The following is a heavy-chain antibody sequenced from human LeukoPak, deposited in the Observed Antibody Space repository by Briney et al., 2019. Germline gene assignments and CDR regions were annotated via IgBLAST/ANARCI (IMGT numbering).Heavy chain of an antibody. V-gene: IGHV4-34*01. CDR2: INHSGST. CDR1: SQSFSDYY. J-gene: IGHJ4*02. CDR3: AKTPTALVRGGYYVDS. D-gene: IGHD6-6*01. Sequence: SETLSLTCAVYSQSFSDYYWNLIRHPPGKGLEWIGEINHSGSTNYNPSLTTRVSISVDTSKNQFSLKLNSVTAADTAVYFCAKTPTALVRGGYYVDSWGQGTLVTVSS.